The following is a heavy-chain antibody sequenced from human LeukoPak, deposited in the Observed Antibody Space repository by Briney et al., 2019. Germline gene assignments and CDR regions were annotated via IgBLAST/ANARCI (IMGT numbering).Heavy chain of an antibody. Sequence: SETLSLTCTVSGGSISSYYWSWIRQPPGKGLEWIGYIYYSGSTNYNPSLKSRVTISVDTSKNQFSLKLSSVTAADTAVYYCAREDYYYDSSGYPEYNWFDPWGQGTLVTVSS. CDR3: AREDYYYDSSGYPEYNWFDP. D-gene: IGHD3-22*01. CDR1: GGSISSYY. J-gene: IGHJ5*02. V-gene: IGHV4-59*08. CDR2: IYYSGST.